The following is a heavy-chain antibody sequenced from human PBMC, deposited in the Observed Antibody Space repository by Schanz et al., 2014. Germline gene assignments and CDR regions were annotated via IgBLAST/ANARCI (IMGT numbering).Heavy chain of an antibody. CDR3: ARDLPYCDGGKCYSDGFDI. CDR2: INTGSGDT. D-gene: IGHD2-21*01. CDR1: GYTFTTYA. J-gene: IGHJ3*02. V-gene: IGHV1-3*04. Sequence: QVQLVQSGAEVKKPGASVRVSCKASGYTFTTYAMSWVRQAPGQRLEWMGWINTGSGDTKYSQNFQGRVTITRDTSATTAYMELTNLRSEDTAVYYCARDLPYCDGGKCYSDGFDIWGQGTLVTISS.